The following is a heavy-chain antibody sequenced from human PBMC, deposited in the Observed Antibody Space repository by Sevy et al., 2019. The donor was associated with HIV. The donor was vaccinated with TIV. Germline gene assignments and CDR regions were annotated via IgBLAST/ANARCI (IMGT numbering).Heavy chain of an antibody. Sequence: GGSLRLSCAVSGFTFTSYAMNWVRQAPGKGLEWVSGVSESGGSTYYADSVKGRFSISRDNSRNTLYLQINTLRAEDTAVYYCVKDVAYDNTYLDYWGQGTLVTVSS. V-gene: IGHV3-23*01. J-gene: IGHJ4*02. CDR2: VSESGGST. CDR3: VKDVAYDNTYLDY. CDR1: GFTFTSYA. D-gene: IGHD3-22*01.